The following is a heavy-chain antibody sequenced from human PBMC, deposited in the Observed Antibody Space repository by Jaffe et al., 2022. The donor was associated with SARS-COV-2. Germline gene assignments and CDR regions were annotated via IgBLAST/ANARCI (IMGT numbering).Heavy chain of an antibody. CDR1: GFTFSSYA. Sequence: EVQLLESGGGLVQPGGSLRLSCAASGFTFSSYAMSWVRQAPGKGLEWVSAISGSGGSTYYADSVKGRFTISRDNSKNTLYLQMNSLRAEDTAVYYCAKDRINFGTWAPLFDYWGQGTLVTVSS. CDR3: AKDRINFGTWAPLFDY. D-gene: IGHD1-7*01. J-gene: IGHJ4*02. V-gene: IGHV3-23*01. CDR2: ISGSGGST.